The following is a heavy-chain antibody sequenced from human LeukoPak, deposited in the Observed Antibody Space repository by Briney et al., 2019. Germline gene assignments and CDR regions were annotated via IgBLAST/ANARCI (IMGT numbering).Heavy chain of an antibody. CDR3: AVGYSGYKIVDY. CDR1: GGSFSGYY. Sequence: SETLSLTCAVYGGSFSGYYWSWIRQPPGKGLEWIGEINHSGSTNYNPSLKSRVTISVDTSKNQFSLKLSSVTAADTAVYYCAVGYSGYKIVDYWGQGTLVTVSS. V-gene: IGHV4-34*01. CDR2: INHSGST. J-gene: IGHJ4*02. D-gene: IGHD5-12*01.